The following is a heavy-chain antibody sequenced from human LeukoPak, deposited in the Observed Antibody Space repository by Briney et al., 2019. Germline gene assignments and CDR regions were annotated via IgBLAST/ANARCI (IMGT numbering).Heavy chain of an antibody. D-gene: IGHD1-1*01. J-gene: IGHJ6*02. CDR2: IYYSGST. V-gene: IGHV4-59*01. Sequence: SETLSLTCTVSGGSISSYYWSWIRQPPGKGLEWIGYIYYSGSTNYNPSLKSRVTISVDTSKNQFSLKLSSVTAADTAVYYCARCDWNDVYGLGYYYYYGMDVWGQGTTVTVSS. CDR1: GGSISSYY. CDR3: ARCDWNDVYGLGYYYYYGMDV.